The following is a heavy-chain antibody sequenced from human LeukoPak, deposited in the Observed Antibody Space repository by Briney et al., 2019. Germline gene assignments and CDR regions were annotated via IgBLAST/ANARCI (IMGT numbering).Heavy chain of an antibody. Sequence: GGALRLSCAVSGFTFSSRGMQWVRRAPGKGLEWVAFISFDETNQYYADSVKGRFTISRDNSHNTLYLQMNSLRAEDTAVYYCARDSDEFFSNWLFPDYWGQGSLVIVSS. CDR1: GFTFSSRG. CDR2: ISFDETNQ. J-gene: IGHJ4*02. D-gene: IGHD3-22*01. CDR3: ARDSDEFFSNWLFPDY. V-gene: IGHV3-30*03.